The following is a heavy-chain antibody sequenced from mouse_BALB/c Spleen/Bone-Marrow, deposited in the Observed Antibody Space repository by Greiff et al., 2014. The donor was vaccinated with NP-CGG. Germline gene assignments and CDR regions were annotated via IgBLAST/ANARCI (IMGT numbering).Heavy chain of an antibody. CDR1: GFTFSGFW. Sequence: EVKLMESGGGLVQPGGSRGLSCEGSGFTFSGFWMSWVRQTPGKTLEWIGDINADGSAINYAPSIKDRFTIFRDNDKSTLYLQMSNVRSEDTATYFCMRYGGYYFDYWGQGTTLTVSS. CDR2: INADGSAI. V-gene: IGHV11-2*02. J-gene: IGHJ2*01. CDR3: MRYGGYYFDY.